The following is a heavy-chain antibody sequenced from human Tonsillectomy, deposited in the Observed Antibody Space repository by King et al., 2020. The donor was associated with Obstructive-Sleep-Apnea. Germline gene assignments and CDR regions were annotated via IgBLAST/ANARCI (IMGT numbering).Heavy chain of an antibody. V-gene: IGHV6-1*01. D-gene: IGHD3-10*01. CDR3: ARDLPGLYGSGSSVVGGMDV. CDR2: TYYRSKWYN. CDR1: GDSVSSSSAA. J-gene: IGHJ6*02. Sequence: VQLQQSGPGLVKPSQTLSLTCAISGDSVSSSSAAWNWIRQSPSRGLEWLGRTYYRSKWYNDYALSVKSRIIINPDTSKNQFSLQLNSGTPDDTAVYYCARDLPGLYGSGSSVVGGMDVWGQGTTVTVSS.